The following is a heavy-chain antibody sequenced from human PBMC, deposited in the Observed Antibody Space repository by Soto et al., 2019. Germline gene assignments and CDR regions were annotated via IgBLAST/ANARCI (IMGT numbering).Heavy chain of an antibody. Sequence: GWSLRLSCASSVFTFIDAWMSWVRQAPGKGLDWVGRIKSKSDGGTTEYAAPVRGRFTISRDDSKNTLYLQMNSLKTEDTAVYYCTTDLWRIAVVVGSTGYFNPWGQGTPVTVSS. CDR2: IKSKSDGGTT. J-gene: IGHJ5*02. CDR3: TTDLWRIAVVVGSTGYFNP. CDR1: VFTFIDAW. D-gene: IGHD2-15*01. V-gene: IGHV3-15*01.